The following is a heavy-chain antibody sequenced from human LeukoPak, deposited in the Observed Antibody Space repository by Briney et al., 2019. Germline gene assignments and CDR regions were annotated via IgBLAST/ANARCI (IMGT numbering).Heavy chain of an antibody. J-gene: IGHJ4*02. CDR3: ARGRWAVDY. CDR1: GGSFRGYY. D-gene: IGHD3-16*01. Sequence: PSETLSLTCAVYGGSFRGYYWSWIRQPPGKGLEWIGEINHSGSTNYNPSLKSRVTISVDTSKNQFSLKLSSVTAADTAVYYCARGRWAVDYWGQGTLVTVSS. V-gene: IGHV4-34*01. CDR2: INHSGST.